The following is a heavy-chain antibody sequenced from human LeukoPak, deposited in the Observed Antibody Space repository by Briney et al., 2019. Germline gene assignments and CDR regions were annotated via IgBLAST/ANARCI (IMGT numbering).Heavy chain of an antibody. Sequence: SETLSLTCAVYGGSFSGYYWSWIRQPPGKGLEWIGEINHSGSTNYNPSLKSRVTISVDTSKNQFSLKLSSVTAADTAVYYCARVRHPLPRGPLDYWGQGTLVTVSS. J-gene: IGHJ4*02. D-gene: IGHD3-10*01. CDR3: ARVRHPLPRGPLDY. CDR1: GGSFSGYY. CDR2: INHSGST. V-gene: IGHV4-34*01.